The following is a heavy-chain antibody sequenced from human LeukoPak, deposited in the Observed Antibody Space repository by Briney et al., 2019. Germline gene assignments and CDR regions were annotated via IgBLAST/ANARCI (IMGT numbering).Heavy chain of an antibody. D-gene: IGHD3-3*01. CDR1: GGCISSGDYY. CDR3: ASNDFWSGFDY. Sequence: PSETLSLTCTVSGGCISSGDYYWSWIRQPPGKGLEWIGYIYYSGSTYYNPSLKSRVTISVDTSKNQFSLKLSSVTAADTAVYYCASNDFWSGFDYWGQGTLVTVSS. CDR2: IYYSGST. J-gene: IGHJ4*02. V-gene: IGHV4-30-4*01.